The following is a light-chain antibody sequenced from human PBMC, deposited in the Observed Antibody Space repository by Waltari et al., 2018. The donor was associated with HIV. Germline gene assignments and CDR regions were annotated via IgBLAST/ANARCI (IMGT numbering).Light chain of an antibody. Sequence: QSALTQPRSVSGSPGQSVTISCTGTSSDVGGFNSFSWYQQHPGKAPKLMIYDVTKRPSGVPDRFSGSKSGNMASLTISGLQADDEADYYCCSYAGNYTLIFGGGTKLTVL. CDR3: CSYAGNYTLI. V-gene: IGLV2-11*01. CDR2: DVT. CDR1: SSDVGGFNS. J-gene: IGLJ2*01.